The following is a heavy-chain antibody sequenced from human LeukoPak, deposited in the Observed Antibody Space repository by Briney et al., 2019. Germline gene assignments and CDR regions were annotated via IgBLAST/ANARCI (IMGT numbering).Heavy chain of an antibody. J-gene: IGHJ6*02. V-gene: IGHV3-30-3*01. CDR1: GFTFSSYA. Sequence: PGRSLRLSCAASGFTFSSYAMHWVRQAPGKGLEWVAVISYDGSNKYYADSVKGRFTISRDNSKNTLYLQMNSLRAEDTAVYYCAKAFSGYLERHYYYYYGMDVWGQGTTVTVSS. CDR2: ISYDGSNK. CDR3: AKAFSGYLERHYYYYYGMDV. D-gene: IGHD3-22*01.